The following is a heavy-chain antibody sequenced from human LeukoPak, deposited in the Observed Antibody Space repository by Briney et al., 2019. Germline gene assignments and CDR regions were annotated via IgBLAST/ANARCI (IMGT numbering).Heavy chain of an antibody. V-gene: IGHV1-8*01. CDR1: GYTFISYD. D-gene: IGHD5-12*01. CDR2: MNPNSGNT. J-gene: IGHJ4*02. CDR3: ATYSGYDLRDFDY. Sequence: ASVKVSCKASGYTFISYDINWVRQATGQGLEWMGWMNPNSGNTGYAQKFQGRVTMTRNTSISTAYMELSSLRSEDTAVYYCATYSGYDLRDFDYWGQGTLVTVSS.